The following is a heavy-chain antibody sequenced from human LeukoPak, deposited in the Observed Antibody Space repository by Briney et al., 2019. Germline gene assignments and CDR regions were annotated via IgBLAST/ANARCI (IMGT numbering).Heavy chain of an antibody. V-gene: IGHV4-39*01. CDR1: GGSISNDNFC. Sequence: SETLSLTCSVSGGSISNDNFCWGWIRQPPGKGLEWIGTITYSGSAYYNPSLESRVTISIDTSKHQFSLTLSSVTAADTATYYCARPLNAGGIDALYIWGQGTIVTVSS. J-gene: IGHJ3*02. CDR2: ITYSGSA. CDR3: ARPLNAGGIDALYI.